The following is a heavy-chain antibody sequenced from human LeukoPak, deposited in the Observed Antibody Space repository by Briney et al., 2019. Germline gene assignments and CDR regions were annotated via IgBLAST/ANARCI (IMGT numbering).Heavy chain of an antibody. CDR2: ISTGNGNT. J-gene: IGHJ4*02. CDR1: GYTFTSYG. D-gene: IGHD1-7*01. V-gene: IGHV1-18*01. CDR3: ATANNWNYALGY. Sequence: ASVKVSCKASGYTFTSYGISWVRQAPGQGLEWMGWISTGNGNTNYGQKFQDRVTMTTDTSTGIVYMELRSLRSDDTAMYYCATANNWNYALGYWGQGTLVTVSS.